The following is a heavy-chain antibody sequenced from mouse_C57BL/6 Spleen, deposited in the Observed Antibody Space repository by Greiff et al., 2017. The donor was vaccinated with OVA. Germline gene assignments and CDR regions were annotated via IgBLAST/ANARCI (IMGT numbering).Heavy chain of an antibody. Sequence: EVKLQESGPGLVKPSQSLSLTCSVTGYSITSGYYWNWIRQFPGNKLEWMGYISYDGSNNYNPSLKNRISITRDTSKNQFFLKLNSVTTEDTATYYCARDPGIYDGYYLDYWGQGTTLTVSS. V-gene: IGHV3-6*01. J-gene: IGHJ2*01. CDR2: ISYDGSN. CDR3: ARDPGIYDGYYLDY. D-gene: IGHD2-3*01. CDR1: GYSITSGYY.